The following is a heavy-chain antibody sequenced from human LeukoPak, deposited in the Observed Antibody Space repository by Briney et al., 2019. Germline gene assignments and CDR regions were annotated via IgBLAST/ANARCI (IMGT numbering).Heavy chain of an antibody. Sequence: SETLSLTCTVSGGSISSYYWQWIRQPPGNRLEWIGYVYYSGSTDYNPSLKSRVAISVDTSKNQFSLRLTSVTAADTAVYYCARGEPRIARPGAPPFDLWGRGTLVTVSS. CDR2: VYYSGST. V-gene: IGHV4-59*01. J-gene: IGHJ2*01. CDR1: GGSISSYY. CDR3: ARGEPRIARPGAPPFDL. D-gene: IGHD6-13*01.